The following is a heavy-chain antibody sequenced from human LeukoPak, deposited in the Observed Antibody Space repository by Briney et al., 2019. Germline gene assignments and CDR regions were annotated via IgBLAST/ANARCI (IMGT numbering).Heavy chain of an antibody. CDR2: IWYDGSNN. CDR3: ARGGYSYGYVRRDFDY. J-gene: IGHJ4*02. CDR1: GFTFSSYG. Sequence: PGGSLRLSCAASGFTFSSYGMHWVRQAPGKGLEWVAVIWYDGSNNYYADSVKGRFTISRDNSKNTLYLQMNSLRAEDTAVYYCARGGYSYGYVRRDFDYWGQGTLVTVSS. D-gene: IGHD5-18*01. V-gene: IGHV3-33*01.